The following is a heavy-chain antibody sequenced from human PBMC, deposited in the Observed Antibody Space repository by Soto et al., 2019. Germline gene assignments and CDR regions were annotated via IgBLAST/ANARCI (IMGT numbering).Heavy chain of an antibody. CDR2: ISGSGGST. J-gene: IGHJ4*02. V-gene: IGHV3-23*01. Sequence: GGSLRLSCAASGFNFSSYAMSWVRQAPGKGLEWVSAISGSGGSTYYADSVKGRFTISRDNSKNTLYLQMNSLRAEDTAVYYCAKDTADSGSYYYFDYWGQGTLVTVSS. CDR1: GFNFSSYA. D-gene: IGHD3-10*01. CDR3: AKDTADSGSYYYFDY.